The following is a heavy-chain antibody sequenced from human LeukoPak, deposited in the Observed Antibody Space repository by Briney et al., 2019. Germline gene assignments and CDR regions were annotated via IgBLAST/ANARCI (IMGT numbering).Heavy chain of an antibody. V-gene: IGHV3-74*01. CDR2: SNSDGSST. Sequence: PGGSLRLSCAASGFTFSSYWMHWVRQAPGKGLVWVSRSNSDGSSTTYADSVKGRSTISRDNAKNTLYLQMNSLRAEDTAVYYCARDKGIKRSFDIWGQGTLVTVYS. CDR1: GFTFSSYW. CDR3: ARDKGIKRSFDI. J-gene: IGHJ3*02. D-gene: IGHD5-18*01.